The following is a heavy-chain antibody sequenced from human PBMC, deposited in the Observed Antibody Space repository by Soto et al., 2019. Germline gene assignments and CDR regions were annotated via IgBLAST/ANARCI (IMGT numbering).Heavy chain of an antibody. CDR3: SQVYRSGSWGWYFHS. D-gene: IGHD1-26*01. J-gene: IGHJ4*02. CDR1: GFSLPTTGVS. Sequence: QITLRESGPSLVKPTETLTLTCTFSGFSLPTTGVSVGWILQSPGKALECLAVVFWNDRERNRPYLKDRVTISKHTSTNQVVLTMTNMDPVDTATYFCSQVYRSGSWGWYFHSWGQGTLVTVSS. V-gene: IGHV2-5*01. CDR2: VFWNDRE.